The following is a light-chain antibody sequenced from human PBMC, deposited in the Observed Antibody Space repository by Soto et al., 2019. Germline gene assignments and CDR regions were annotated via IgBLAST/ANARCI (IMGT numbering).Light chain of an antibody. CDR3: QQSSSTPQT. Sequence: DIQMTQSTSSLSASVGDRVTITCRASQSIGSYLSWYQQKPGKAPKLLINVASTLQSGVPSRFSGSGSGTDFTLAISSLQPEDFATYYCQQSSSTPQTFGGGTKVDIK. CDR2: VAS. CDR1: QSIGSY. J-gene: IGKJ4*01. V-gene: IGKV1-39*01.